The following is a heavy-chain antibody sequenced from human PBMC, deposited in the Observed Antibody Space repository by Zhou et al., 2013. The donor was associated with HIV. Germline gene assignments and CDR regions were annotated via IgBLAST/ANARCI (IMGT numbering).Heavy chain of an antibody. CDR1: GGTFSSYA. V-gene: IGHV1-69*04. J-gene: IGHJ5*02. CDR3: ASPLEGSGWNWFDP. CDR2: IIPILGIA. Sequence: QVQLVQSGAEVKKPGSSVKVSCKASGGTFSSYAISWVRQAPGQGLEWMGRIIPILGIANYAQKFQGRVTITADKSTSTAYMELSSLRSEDTAVYYCASPLEGSGWNWFDPWGQGTLVTVSS. D-gene: IGHD3-10*01.